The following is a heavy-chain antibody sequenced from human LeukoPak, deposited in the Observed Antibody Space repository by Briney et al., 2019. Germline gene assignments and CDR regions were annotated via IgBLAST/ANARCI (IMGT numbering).Heavy chain of an antibody. CDR1: GFTFSSYE. CDR2: ISSSGSTI. V-gene: IGHV3-48*03. CDR3: ARVNGDYFDY. D-gene: IGHD4-17*01. J-gene: IGHJ4*02. Sequence: GGSLILSCAASGFTFSSYEMNWVRQAPGKGLEWVSYISSSGSTIYYADSVKGRFTISRDNAKNSLYLQMNSLRAEDTAVCYCARVNGDYFDYWGQGTLVTVSS.